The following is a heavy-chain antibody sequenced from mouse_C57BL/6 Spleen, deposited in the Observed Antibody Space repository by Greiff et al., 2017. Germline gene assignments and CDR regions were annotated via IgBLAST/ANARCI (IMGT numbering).Heavy chain of an antibody. CDR3: ARGGNYDAMDY. V-gene: IGHV1-47*01. CDR1: GYTFTTYP. J-gene: IGHJ4*01. Sequence: VKLMESGAELVKPGASMKMSCKASGYTFTTYPIEWMKQNHGKSLEWIGNFHPYNDDTKYNEKFKGKATLTVEKSSSTVYLELSRLTSDDSAVYYCARGGNYDAMDYWGQGTSVTVSS. D-gene: IGHD2-1*01. CDR2: FHPYNDDT.